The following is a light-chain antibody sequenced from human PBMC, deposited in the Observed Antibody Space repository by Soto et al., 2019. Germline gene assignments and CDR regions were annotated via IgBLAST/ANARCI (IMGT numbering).Light chain of an antibody. CDR2: DNN. V-gene: IGLV1-40*01. J-gene: IGLJ1*01. Sequence: QSALTQPPSVSGAPGQRVTISCTGRSSNIGAGYAVHWYQQLPGAAPKLLIHDNNERPSGVPDRFSGSKSGTSASLAITGLQAEDEADYYCSSYTSSSTHVFGTGTKVTVL. CDR3: SSYTSSSTHV. CDR1: SSNIGAGYA.